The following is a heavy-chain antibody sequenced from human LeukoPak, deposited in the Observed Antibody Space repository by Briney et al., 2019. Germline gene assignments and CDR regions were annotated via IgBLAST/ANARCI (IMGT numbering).Heavy chain of an antibody. Sequence: GGSLRLSCAASGFAFSSYTMTWVRQAPGKGLEWVSIISDNGDYTYYADSVKGRFTISRDNSKNTVYLQMKSLRAADTAIYYCAKSRGIYDESGWRTFDYWGQGTLVTVSS. V-gene: IGHV3-23*01. CDR1: GFAFSSYT. CDR2: ISDNGDYT. D-gene: IGHD6-19*01. J-gene: IGHJ4*02. CDR3: AKSRGIYDESGWRTFDY.